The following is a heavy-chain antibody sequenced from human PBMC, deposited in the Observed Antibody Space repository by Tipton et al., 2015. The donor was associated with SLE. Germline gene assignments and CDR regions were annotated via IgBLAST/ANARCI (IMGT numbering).Heavy chain of an antibody. CDR2: IRYDGSNK. V-gene: IGHV3-30*02. J-gene: IGHJ4*02. CDR3: GKDPAAAVYYFDY. Sequence: GSLRLSCSASGFTFSNYGIHWVRQAPGKGLEWVAFIRYDGSNKEYADSVKGRFTISRDNSKNTVYLQMNSLRAEDTAVYYCGKDPAAAVYYFDYWGQGTLVTVSS. CDR1: GFTFSNYG. D-gene: IGHD6-13*01.